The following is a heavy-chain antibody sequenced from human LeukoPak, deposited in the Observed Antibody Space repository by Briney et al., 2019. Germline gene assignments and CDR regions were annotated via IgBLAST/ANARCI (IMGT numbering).Heavy chain of an antibody. V-gene: IGHV3-30-3*01. CDR1: GFTFSTYA. CDR3: ARDRSRYVDY. CDR2: ISHDGINK. D-gene: IGHD2-2*01. J-gene: IGHJ4*02. Sequence: AGRSLRLSCAASGFTFSTYAMHWVRQAPGKGLEWVAVISHDGINKYYADSAKGRFTLSRDNSKNMLYLQMNSLRADDTAVYYCARDRSRYVDYWGQGTLVTVSS.